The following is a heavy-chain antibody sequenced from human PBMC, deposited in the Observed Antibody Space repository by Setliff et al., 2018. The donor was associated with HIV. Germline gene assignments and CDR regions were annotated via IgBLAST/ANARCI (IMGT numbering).Heavy chain of an antibody. CDR2: INLSGGT. Sequence: SETLSLTCAVSGGSISNNYWWSWVRQPPGKGLEWIGEINLSGGTNYIPSLKSRLTMSVDKSKNQVSMNLTSVTAADTAIYYCAREGIALNPGDYWGQGTPVTVSS. J-gene: IGHJ4*02. CDR3: AREGIALNPGDY. V-gene: IGHV4-4*02. CDR1: GGSISNNYW.